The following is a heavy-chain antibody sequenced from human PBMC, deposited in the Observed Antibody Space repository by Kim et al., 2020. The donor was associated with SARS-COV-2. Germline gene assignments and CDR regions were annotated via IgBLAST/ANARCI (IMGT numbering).Heavy chain of an antibody. D-gene: IGHD3-22*01. CDR2: ISVNNGNT. J-gene: IGHJ4*02. Sequence: ASVKVSCKASGYMFTTHGVTWVRQALGQGLEWMGWISVNNGNTNYAQKFQDRVTLTADTSTTTVYMELRSLRFDDTAMYYCARDSESSSYYSPSDYWGQGTLVTVSS. CDR1: GYMFTTHG. CDR3: ARDSESSSYYSPSDY. V-gene: IGHV1-18*01.